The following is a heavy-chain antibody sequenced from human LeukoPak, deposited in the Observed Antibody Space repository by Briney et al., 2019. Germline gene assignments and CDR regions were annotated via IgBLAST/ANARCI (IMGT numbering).Heavy chain of an antibody. V-gene: IGHV4-59*01. CDR1: GGSISSYY. D-gene: IGHD4-23*01. J-gene: IGHJ4*02. CDR3: ATSGRNSIDY. Sequence: SETLSLTCTVSGGSISSYYWNWIRHPPGKGLEWIGYIYYSGSTNYNPSLKSRVTMSVDTSKTQFSLKLSSVTVADAAVYYCATSGRNSIDYWGQGTLVTVSS. CDR2: IYYSGST.